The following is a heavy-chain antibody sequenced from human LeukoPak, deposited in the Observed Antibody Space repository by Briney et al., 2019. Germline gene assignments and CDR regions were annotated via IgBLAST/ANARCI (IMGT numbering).Heavy chain of an antibody. CDR2: INPNNGGT. CDR1: GYTFTGYY. Sequence: GASVKDSCKASGYTFTGYYMHWVRQAPGQGLEWMGWINPNNGGTNYAQKFQGRVTMTRDTSISTAYMELSRLRSDDTAVYYCARDSSSSVCDYWGQGTLVTVSS. J-gene: IGHJ4*02. D-gene: IGHD6-6*01. CDR3: ARDSSSSVCDY. V-gene: IGHV1-2*02.